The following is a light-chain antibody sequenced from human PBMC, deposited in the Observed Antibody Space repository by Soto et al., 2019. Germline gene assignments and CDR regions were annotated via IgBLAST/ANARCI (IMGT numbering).Light chain of an antibody. CDR3: MQVLQTPMYT. Sequence: DIVMTQSPLSLPVTPGEPASISCRSSQSLLHSNGYNYLDWYLQKPGQSPQLLIYLGSNRASGVPDRFSGSGSGTDFTLKISRVEAEDVGVYYCMQVLQTPMYTFGQGTKLEIK. CDR1: QSLLHSNGYNY. J-gene: IGKJ2*01. CDR2: LGS. V-gene: IGKV2-28*01.